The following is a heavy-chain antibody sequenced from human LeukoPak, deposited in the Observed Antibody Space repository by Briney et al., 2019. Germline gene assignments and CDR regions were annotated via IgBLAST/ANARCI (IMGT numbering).Heavy chain of an antibody. V-gene: IGHV1-69*04. D-gene: IGHD1-26*01. Sequence: SVKVSCKASGGTFSSYAISWVRQAPGQGLEWMGRIIPILGIANYAQKFQGRVTITADKSTSTAYMELSSLRSEDTAVYYCAANEWVLLQYEYAFDIWGQGTMVTVSS. CDR2: IIPILGIA. CDR3: AANEWVLLQYEYAFDI. J-gene: IGHJ3*02. CDR1: GGTFSSYA.